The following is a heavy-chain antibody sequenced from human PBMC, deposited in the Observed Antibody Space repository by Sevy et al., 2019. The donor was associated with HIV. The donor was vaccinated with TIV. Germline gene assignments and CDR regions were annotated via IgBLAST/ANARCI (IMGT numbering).Heavy chain of an antibody. CDR2: IYVGRNP. D-gene: IGHD6-19*01. CDR3: VRERAGIDH. Sequence: GGSLRLSCAAPGFTVTFNSLSWVRQAPGRGLVWVSVIYVGRNPYYADSVKGRFTIFRDSFKDTVDLQMDSLRPEDSGVYYCVRERAGIDHWGQGTLVTVSS. V-gene: IGHV3-53*01. CDR1: GFTVTFNS. J-gene: IGHJ4*02.